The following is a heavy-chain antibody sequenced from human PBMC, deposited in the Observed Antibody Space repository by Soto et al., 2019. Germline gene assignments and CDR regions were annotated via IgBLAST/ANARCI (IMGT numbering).Heavy chain of an antibody. CDR1: GFTFSDFG. Sequence: QVQLVESGGGVVQPERSLRLSCATSGFTFSDFGMHWVRQAPGKGLEWVAAISADGSDKYYPGSVQGRFTISMDNTKNALYLQMNSLRTGDTAIYYCAQGTAVARQHFANWGQGTLVTVSS. CDR3: AQGTAVARQHFAN. CDR2: ISADGSDK. V-gene: IGHV3-30*18. J-gene: IGHJ4*02. D-gene: IGHD6-19*01.